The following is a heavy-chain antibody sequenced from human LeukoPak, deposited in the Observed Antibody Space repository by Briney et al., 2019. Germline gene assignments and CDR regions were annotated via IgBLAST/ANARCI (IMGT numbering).Heavy chain of an antibody. V-gene: IGHV1-18*01. Sequence: ASVKVSCKASGYTFTSYGISWVRQAPGQGLEWMGWISAYNGNTNYARKLQGRVTMTTDTSTSTAYMELRSLRSDDTAVYYCARAQLLWFGELSWRAFDIWGQGTMVTVSS. J-gene: IGHJ3*02. D-gene: IGHD3-10*01. CDR3: ARAQLLWFGELSWRAFDI. CDR2: ISAYNGNT. CDR1: GYTFTSYG.